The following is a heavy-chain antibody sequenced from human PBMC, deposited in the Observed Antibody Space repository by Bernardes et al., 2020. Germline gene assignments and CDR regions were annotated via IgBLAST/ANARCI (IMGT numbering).Heavy chain of an antibody. J-gene: IGHJ6*02. D-gene: IGHD3-16*02. CDR2: INDDGSST. V-gene: IGHV3-74*01. CDR1: GFTFTNYW. Sequence: GGSLRLSCAASGFTFTNYWMHWVRQAPGKGLVWVSLINDDGSSTNYADSVEGRFTISRDNAKNTLYLQMNSLRVEDTAVYYCARDLSLSHYYGMDVWGHGTTVTVSS. CDR3: ARDLSLSHYYGMDV.